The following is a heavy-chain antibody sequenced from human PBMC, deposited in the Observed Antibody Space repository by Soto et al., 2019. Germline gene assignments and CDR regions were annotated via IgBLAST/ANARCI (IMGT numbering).Heavy chain of an antibody. V-gene: IGHV3-30*04. CDR3: AKGRQGGITIYGVARDYFDY. D-gene: IGHD3-3*01. CDR2: TSYDGNNI. Sequence: GGSLTLSCASSGFTFSNYSIDWVRQAPGKGLEWVAVTSYDGNNICYADSVKGRFTISRDNSKNSLYLQMNSLRAEDTALYYCAKGRQGGITIYGVARDYFDYWGQGTLVTVSS. CDR1: GFTFSNYS. J-gene: IGHJ4*02.